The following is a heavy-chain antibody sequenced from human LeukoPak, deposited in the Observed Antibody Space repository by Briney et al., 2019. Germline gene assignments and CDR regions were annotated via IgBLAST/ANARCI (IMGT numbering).Heavy chain of an antibody. D-gene: IGHD6-13*01. Sequence: SETLSLTCAVYGGSFSGYYWSWIRQPPGKGLEWIGEINHSGSTNYNPSLKSRVTISVDTSKNQFSLKLSSVTAADTAVYYCAREPHIAAAAKWFDPWGQGTLVTVSS. V-gene: IGHV4-34*01. CDR1: GGSFSGYY. J-gene: IGHJ5*02. CDR3: AREPHIAAAAKWFDP. CDR2: INHSGST.